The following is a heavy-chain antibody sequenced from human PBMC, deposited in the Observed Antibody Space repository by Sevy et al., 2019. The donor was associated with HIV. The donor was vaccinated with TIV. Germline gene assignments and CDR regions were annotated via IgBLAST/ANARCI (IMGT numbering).Heavy chain of an antibody. V-gene: IGHV3-7*01. J-gene: IGHJ6*02. CDR2: IKQEGSEK. CDR1: GFTFSSYW. D-gene: IGHD3-10*01. Sequence: GGSLRLSCAASGFTFSSYWMGGVRQAPGKGLEWVANIKQEGSEKYYVGSVKGRFTISRDNAKNSPYLQMNSLRAADTAVYYCARDQGQTGIYCSYCMDVWGQGTTVTVSS. CDR3: ARDQGQTGIYCSYCMDV.